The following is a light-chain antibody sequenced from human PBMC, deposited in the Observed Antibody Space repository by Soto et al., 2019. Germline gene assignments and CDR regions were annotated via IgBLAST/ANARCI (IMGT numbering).Light chain of an antibody. CDR1: QSVSSD. CDR2: DVS. V-gene: IGKV3-11*01. CDR3: QQRSNWPLT. J-gene: IGKJ4*01. Sequence: EIVMTQSPATLSVSPGERATLSCRASQSVSSDLAWYHQKPGQAPRLLIYDVSRRATAIPARFSGSGSETDFTLTISSLEPEDFAVYYCQQRSNWPLTFGGGTKVDIK.